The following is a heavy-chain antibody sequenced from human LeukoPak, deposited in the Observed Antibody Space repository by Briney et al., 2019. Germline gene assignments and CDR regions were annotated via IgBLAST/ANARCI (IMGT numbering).Heavy chain of an antibody. CDR3: ARDLGITYFDY. D-gene: IGHD7-27*01. V-gene: IGHV4-34*01. J-gene: IGHJ4*02. Sequence: SETLPLTCAVYGGSFSGYYWSWIRQPPGKGLEWIGEINHSGSTNYNPSLKSRVTISVDTSKNQFSLKLSSVTAADTAVYYCARDLGITYFDYWGQGTLVTVSS. CDR2: INHSGST. CDR1: GGSFSGYY.